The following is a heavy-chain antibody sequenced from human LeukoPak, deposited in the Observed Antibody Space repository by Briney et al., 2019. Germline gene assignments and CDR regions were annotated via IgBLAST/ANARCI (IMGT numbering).Heavy chain of an antibody. Sequence: GGSLRLSCAASGFTFSSYAMHWVRQAPGKGLEWVAVISYDGSNKYYADSVKGRFTISRDNSKNTLYLQMNSLRAEDTAVYYCARDYCSSTSCYVYEFDYWGQGTLVTVSS. CDR2: ISYDGSNK. J-gene: IGHJ4*02. CDR3: ARDYCSSTSCYVYEFDY. D-gene: IGHD2-2*01. CDR1: GFTFSSYA. V-gene: IGHV3-30-3*01.